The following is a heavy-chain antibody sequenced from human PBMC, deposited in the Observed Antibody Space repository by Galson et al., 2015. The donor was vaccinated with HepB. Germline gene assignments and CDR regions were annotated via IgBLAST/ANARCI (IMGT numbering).Heavy chain of an antibody. D-gene: IGHD3-9*01. V-gene: IGHV3-64D*06. CDR2: ITNDGVGT. CDR3: MKEDILSGFSVGSFHV. CDR1: GFNFNYYA. Sequence: SLRLSCAASGFNFNYYAMHWVRQAPGRGLEYISGITNDGVGTNYADSVNGRFTISRDNARKSLNLQVTSLRPEDTALYYCMKEDILSGFSVGSFHVWGQGTMVTVSS. J-gene: IGHJ3*01.